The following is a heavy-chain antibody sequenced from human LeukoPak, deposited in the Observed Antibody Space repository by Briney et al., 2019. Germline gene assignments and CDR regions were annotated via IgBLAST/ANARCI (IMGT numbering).Heavy chain of an antibody. D-gene: IGHD5/OR15-5a*01. V-gene: IGHV3-33*01. J-gene: IGHJ4*02. CDR2: IWYDGSNK. Sequence: GGSLRLSCAASGFIFSNYGMHWVRQAPGKGLEWVAVIWYDGSNKYYADSVKGRFTISRDNSKNMLYLEMNSLRAEDTAVYYCARDPSLRVTLDNWGQGTLVTVSS. CDR3: ARDPSLRVTLDN. CDR1: GFIFSNYG.